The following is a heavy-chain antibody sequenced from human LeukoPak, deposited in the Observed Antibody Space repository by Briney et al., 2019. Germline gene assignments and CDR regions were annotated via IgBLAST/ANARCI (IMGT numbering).Heavy chain of an antibody. CDR2: THTSGST. CDR1: GGSIRSGSYY. CDR3: ARDMYYYGSGSYRFDY. D-gene: IGHD3-10*01. Sequence: PSETLSLTCTVSGGSIRSGSYYWSWIRQPAGKGLGWIGRTHTSGSTNYNPSLKSRVTMSVDTSKNQFSLKLSSVTAADTAVYYCARDMYYYGSGSYRFDYWGQGTLVTVSS. V-gene: IGHV4-61*02. J-gene: IGHJ4*02.